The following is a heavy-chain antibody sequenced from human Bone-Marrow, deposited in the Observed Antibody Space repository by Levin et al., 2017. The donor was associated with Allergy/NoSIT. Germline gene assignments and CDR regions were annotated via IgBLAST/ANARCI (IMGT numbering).Heavy chain of an antibody. CDR1: GSAFSDAW. CDR2: IKSHTSGGTT. D-gene: IGHD3-10*01. V-gene: IGHV3-15*01. Sequence: GGSLRLSCAASGSAFSDAWMNWVRQAPGKGLQWLGRIKSHTSGGTTDYSEAVKGRFTISRDDSQNTMHLEMNSLKSEDTCVYYCATGTYPGSGTYYDAFDIWGQGTMVTVSA. J-gene: IGHJ3*02. CDR3: ATGTYPGSGTYYDAFDI.